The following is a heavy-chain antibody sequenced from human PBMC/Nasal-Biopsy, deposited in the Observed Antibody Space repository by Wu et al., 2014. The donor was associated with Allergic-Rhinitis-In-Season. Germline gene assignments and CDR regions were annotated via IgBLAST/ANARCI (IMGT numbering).Heavy chain of an antibody. CDR2: INTDGSET. Sequence: LRLSCAASGFTFSNYWMHWVRQAPGEGLVWVSRINTDGSETTYADSVKGRFTISRDNAKNTVYLQMNGLRVEDTAVYYCARVPDTGDAFEDWGQGTLVTVSS. CDR3: ARVPDTGDAFED. J-gene: IGHJ4*02. V-gene: IGHV3-74*01. D-gene: IGHD7-27*01. CDR1: GFTFSNYW.